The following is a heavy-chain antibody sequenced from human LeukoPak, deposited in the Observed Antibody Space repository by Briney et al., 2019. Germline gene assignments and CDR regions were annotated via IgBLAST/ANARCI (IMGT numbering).Heavy chain of an antibody. CDR1: GFTFSSYS. V-gene: IGHV3-21*01. J-gene: IGHJ5*02. CDR3: ARGRSIAARQDWFDP. CDR2: ISSSSSYI. D-gene: IGHD6-6*01. Sequence: GGSLRLSCAASGFTFSSYSMNWVRQAPGKGLEWVSSISSSSSYIYYADSVKGRFTISRDNAKNSLYLQMNSLRAEDTAVYYCARGRSIAARQDWFDPWGQGTLVTVSS.